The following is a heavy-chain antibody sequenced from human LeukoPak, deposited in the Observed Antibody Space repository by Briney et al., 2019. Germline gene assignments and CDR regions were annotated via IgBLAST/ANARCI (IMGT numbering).Heavy chain of an antibody. CDR1: GFTFSSYA. D-gene: IGHD3-22*01. V-gene: IGHV3-23*01. Sequence: GGSLRLSCAASGFTFSSYAMSWARQAPGKGLEWVSAISGSGGSTYYADSVKGRFTISRDNSKNTLYLQMNSLRAEDTAVYYCAKLNYYDSSGYYTGRGHFDYWGQGTLVTVSS. CDR3: AKLNYYDSSGYYTGRGHFDY. CDR2: ISGSGGST. J-gene: IGHJ4*02.